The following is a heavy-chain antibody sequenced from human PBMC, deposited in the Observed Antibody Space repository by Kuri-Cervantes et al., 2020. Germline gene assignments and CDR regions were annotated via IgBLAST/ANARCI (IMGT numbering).Heavy chain of an antibody. V-gene: IGHV4-31*03. Sequence: SETLSLSCSVSGGSISSGGYYWSWIRQHPGKGLEWIGYIYHSGSTNYNPSLKSRVTISVDTSKNQFSLKLSSVTAADTAVYYCARGSPGRKVQGVIITTPYYYYYYMDVWGKGTTVTVSS. J-gene: IGHJ6*03. CDR3: ARGSPGRKVQGVIITTPYYYYYYMDV. D-gene: IGHD3-10*01. CDR2: IYHSGST. CDR1: GGSISSGGYY.